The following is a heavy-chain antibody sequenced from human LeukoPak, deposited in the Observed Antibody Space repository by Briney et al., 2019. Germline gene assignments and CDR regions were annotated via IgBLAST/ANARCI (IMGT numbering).Heavy chain of an antibody. CDR2: ISSSGSTI. CDR1: GFTFSSYV. V-gene: IGHV3-48*03. Sequence: PGGSLRLACAASGFTFSSYVMNWVRQAPGKGLEWVSYISSSGSTIYYADSVKGRFSISRDNAKNSLYLQMNSLRAEDTAVYYCAKSAVAGFDPWGQGTLVTVSS. J-gene: IGHJ5*02. D-gene: IGHD6-19*01. CDR3: AKSAVAGFDP.